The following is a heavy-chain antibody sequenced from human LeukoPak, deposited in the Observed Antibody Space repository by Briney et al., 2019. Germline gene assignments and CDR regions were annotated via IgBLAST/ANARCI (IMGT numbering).Heavy chain of an antibody. D-gene: IGHD6-6*01. J-gene: IGHJ4*02. CDR1: GYTFTSYA. V-gene: IGHV7-4-1*02. Sequence: ASVKVSCKASGYTFTSYAMNWVRQAPGQGLEWMGWINTNTGNPTYAQGFTGRFVFSLDTSVSTAYLQISSLKAEDTAVYYCAREVYSSSSWIRRYWCYFDYWGQGTLVTVSS. CDR2: INTNTGNP. CDR3: AREVYSSSSWIRRYWCYFDY.